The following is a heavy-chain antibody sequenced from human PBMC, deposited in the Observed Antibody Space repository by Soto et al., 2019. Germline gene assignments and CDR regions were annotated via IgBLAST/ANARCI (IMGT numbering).Heavy chain of an antibody. Sequence: QVQLQESGPGLVKPSGTLSLTCAVSGGSISSSNWWSWVRQPPGKGLEWIGEIYHSGSTNYNPSLKSRVTTAVDKSKNQFSLKLSSVTAADTAVYYCAREGEAITMVRGVIQTEENYYYYYGMDVWGQGTTVTVSS. J-gene: IGHJ6*02. CDR1: GGSISSSNW. D-gene: IGHD3-10*01. CDR3: AREGEAITMVRGVIQTEENYYYYYGMDV. V-gene: IGHV4-4*02. CDR2: IYHSGST.